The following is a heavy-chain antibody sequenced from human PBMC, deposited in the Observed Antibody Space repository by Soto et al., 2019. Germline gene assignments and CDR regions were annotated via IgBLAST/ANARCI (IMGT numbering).Heavy chain of an antibody. CDR1: GFTFSGYW. CDR2: ITSDGTST. J-gene: IGHJ4*02. CDR3: ARGLPTTQDY. V-gene: IGHV3-74*01. Sequence: PGGSLRLSWAASGFTFSGYWMHWVRQAQGKGLVWVSRITSDGTSTSYANSVKGRFTISRDNANNTLYLQMNSLRVEDTGVYYCARGLPTTQDYWGQGTLVTVSS.